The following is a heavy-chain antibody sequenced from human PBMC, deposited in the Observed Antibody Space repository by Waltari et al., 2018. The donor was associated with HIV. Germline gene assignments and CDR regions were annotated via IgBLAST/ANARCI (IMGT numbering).Heavy chain of an antibody. CDR1: GYTFITYG. J-gene: IGHJ4*02. D-gene: IGHD1-26*01. Sequence: QVHLVQSGAEMKKPAAAVKVSCKASGYTFITYGISWVRQAPGHGLEWMGWISTYNANTNYAQSLQGRVTMTTDTSTTTAYMELRSLTSDDTAVYYCARDGLRYSGTFYSDYWGQGTLVTVSS. CDR3: ARDGLRYSGTFYSDY. V-gene: IGHV1-18*01. CDR2: ISTYNANT.